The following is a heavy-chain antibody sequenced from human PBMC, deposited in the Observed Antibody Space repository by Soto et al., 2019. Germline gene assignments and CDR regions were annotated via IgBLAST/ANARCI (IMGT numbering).Heavy chain of an antibody. J-gene: IGHJ4*02. CDR1: GFTVSSNY. CDR2: IYSGGIT. CDR3: ATTYYYDSSGYYSDY. D-gene: IGHD3-22*01. V-gene: IGHV3-53*01. Sequence: GGSLRLSCAASGFTVSSNYISWVRQAPWKGLEWVSVIYSGGITYYADSVKGRFTISRDNSKNTLYLQMNRLRAEDTAVYYCATTYYYDSSGYYSDYWGQGTLVTFSS.